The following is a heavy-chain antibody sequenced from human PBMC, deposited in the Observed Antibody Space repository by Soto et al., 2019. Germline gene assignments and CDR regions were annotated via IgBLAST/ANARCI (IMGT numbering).Heavy chain of an antibody. CDR1: GGSFSGYY. CDR2: INHSGST. D-gene: IGHD3-16*01. J-gene: IGHJ4*02. V-gene: IGHV4-34*01. Sequence: QVQLQQWGAGLLKPSETLSLTCAVYGGSFSGYYWSWIRQPPGKGLEWIGEINHSGSTNYNPSLTSRVTISVDTSKNQFSLKLSSVTAADTAVYYCARFGIMITFVGDYYFDYWVQGTLVTVSS. CDR3: ARFGIMITFVGDYYFDY.